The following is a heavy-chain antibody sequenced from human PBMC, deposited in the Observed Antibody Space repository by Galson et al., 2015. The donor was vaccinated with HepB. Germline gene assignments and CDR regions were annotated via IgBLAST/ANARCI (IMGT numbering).Heavy chain of an antibody. CDR2: ISYDGSGE. D-gene: IGHD3-3*01. Sequence: SLRLSCAASGFTFSNYAMHWVRQAPGKGLEWVAVISYDGSGENYADSVKGRFTVSRDNSKNTFSLQMNALSAEDTALYYCARQVRILEWLFLGYYMDVWGKGSTVIVSS. V-gene: IGHV3-30*04. CDR1: GFTFSNYA. J-gene: IGHJ6*03. CDR3: ARQVRILEWLFLGYYMDV.